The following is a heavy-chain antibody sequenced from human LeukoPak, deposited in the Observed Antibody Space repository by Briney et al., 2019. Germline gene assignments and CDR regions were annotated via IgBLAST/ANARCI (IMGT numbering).Heavy chain of an antibody. Sequence: PGGSLRLSCAASGFTFSSYSMNWVRQAPGKGLEWVSYISSSSSTIYYADSVKGRFTISRDNAKNSLYLQMNSLRAEDTAVYYCAKDGFKDKQYQLLIARPYYYYGMDVWGQGTTVTVSS. CDR1: GFTFSSYS. CDR3: AKDGFKDKQYQLLIARPYYYYGMDV. J-gene: IGHJ6*02. V-gene: IGHV3-48*04. D-gene: IGHD2-2*01. CDR2: ISSSSSTI.